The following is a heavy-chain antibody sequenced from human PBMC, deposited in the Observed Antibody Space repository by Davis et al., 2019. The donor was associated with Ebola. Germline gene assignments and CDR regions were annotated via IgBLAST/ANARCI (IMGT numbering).Heavy chain of an antibody. CDR1: GFTFSDFW. CDR3: ARDHGFGDSPFDY. V-gene: IGHV3-7*01. J-gene: IGHJ4*02. Sequence: GESLKISCAVSGFTFSDFWITWVRQAPGKGLEWVASIKKPETEKLYMDSVKGRFTISRDNTKNVVYLQMNSLRVEDTAVYFCARDHGFGDSPFDYWGQGIQVTVSS. D-gene: IGHD4-17*01. CDR2: IKKPETEK.